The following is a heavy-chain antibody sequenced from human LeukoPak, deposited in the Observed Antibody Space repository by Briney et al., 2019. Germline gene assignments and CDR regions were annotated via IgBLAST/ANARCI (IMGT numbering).Heavy chain of an antibody. D-gene: IGHD5-24*01. CDR2: VNPSGDST. CDR1: RYTFSNYN. J-gene: IGHJ3*02. V-gene: IGHV1-46*01. CDR3: ARVRDGYNDAYDI. Sequence: ASVKVSCKASRYTFSNYNIHWLRQAPGQGLEWMGIVNPSGDSTNYAQNFQGRVTMTGDTSTSTVYMELSSLRSEDTAVYYCARVRDGYNDAYDIWGQGTVVTVTS.